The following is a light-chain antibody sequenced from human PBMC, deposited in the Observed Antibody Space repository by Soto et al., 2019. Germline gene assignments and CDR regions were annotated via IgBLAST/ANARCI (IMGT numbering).Light chain of an antibody. V-gene: IGLV3-21*04. CDR2: YDS. Sequence: SYELTQPPSVSVAPEKTATITCGGNNIGNKRVHWYRQKPGQAPVLLISYDSDRPSGIPERFTSSNSENTATLTISRVEAGNKAAYSSKVWDIMTDNYVFGSGTKLTV. CDR1: NIGNKR. J-gene: IGLJ1*01. CDR3: KVWDIMTDNYV.